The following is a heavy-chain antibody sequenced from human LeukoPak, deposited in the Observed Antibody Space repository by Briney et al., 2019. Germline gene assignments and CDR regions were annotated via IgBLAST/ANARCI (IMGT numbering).Heavy chain of an antibody. CDR3: ARARPPWGYDFWSGYNYYFDY. CDR1: GGSISSGGYY. Sequence: SQTLSLTCTVSGGSISSGGYYWSWIRQPPGKGLEWIGYIYHSGSTYYNPSLKSRVTISVDRSKNQFSLKLSSVTAADTAVYYCARARPPWGYDFWSGYNYYFDYWGQGTLVTVSS. V-gene: IGHV4-30-2*01. D-gene: IGHD3-3*01. J-gene: IGHJ4*02. CDR2: IYHSGST.